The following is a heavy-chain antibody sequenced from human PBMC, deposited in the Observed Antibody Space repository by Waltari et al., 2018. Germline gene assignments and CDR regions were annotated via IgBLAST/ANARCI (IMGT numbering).Heavy chain of an antibody. D-gene: IGHD2-15*01. J-gene: IGHJ5*02. CDR1: GDSITRSDHY. CDR3: TRRPYSTGWVWFDP. Sequence: QLLLQESGPGLVKPSETLSLTCSVSGDSITRSDHYWAWIRQSPGKKLEWIGTIYYSGITYYNPSVDSRVTMSVDTSQNQFSLRLSSVTAADTGVYYCTRRPYSTGWVWFDPWGQGTLVTVSS. V-gene: IGHV4-39*01. CDR2: IYYSGIT.